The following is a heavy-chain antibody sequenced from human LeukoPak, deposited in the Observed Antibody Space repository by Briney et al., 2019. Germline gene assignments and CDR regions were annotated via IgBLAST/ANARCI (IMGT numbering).Heavy chain of an antibody. CDR1: GGSISSDD. D-gene: IGHD6-19*01. V-gene: IGHV4-59*01. J-gene: IGHJ4*02. Sequence: SETLSLTCAVSGGSISSDDWSWIRQPPGHGLESIRDIYNSGRNNYHPPVKSPVSKSVGTPNNDLSLNLSSLTAADTPVYYFARDSDTRGWYGSGSDGCDFWGQGTLVTVPS. CDR2: IYNSGRN. CDR3: ARDSDTRGWYGSGSDGCDF.